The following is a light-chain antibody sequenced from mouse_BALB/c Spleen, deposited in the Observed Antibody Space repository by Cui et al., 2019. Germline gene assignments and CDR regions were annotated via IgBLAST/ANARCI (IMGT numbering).Light chain of an antibody. CDR2: ATS. J-gene: IGKJ4*01. CDR3: LQYASSPFT. V-gene: IGKV9-120*02. Sequence: DIQMTQSPSSLSASLGERVSLTCRASQDIGSSLNWFQQEPDRTIKRLIYATSSLDSGVPKRVSGSRSGSDYSLTISSLESEDFVDYYCLQYASSPFTFGSGTKLEIK. CDR1: QDIGSS.